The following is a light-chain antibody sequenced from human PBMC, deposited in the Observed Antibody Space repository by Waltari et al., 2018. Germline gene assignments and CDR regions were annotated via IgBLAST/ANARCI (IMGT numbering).Light chain of an antibody. CDR2: EVT. V-gene: IGLV2-8*01. CDR3: CAYAGSYMV. CDR1: SSDVGAYDY. Sequence: QSALTQPPSASGSPGQSVTISCTGTSSDVGAYDYVSWYQQHPDKAPKLMIYEVTKRPSGVPERFSGSKSGNTASLTVSGLQAEDEADYYCCAYAGSYMVFGAGTKVTVL. J-gene: IGLJ3*02.